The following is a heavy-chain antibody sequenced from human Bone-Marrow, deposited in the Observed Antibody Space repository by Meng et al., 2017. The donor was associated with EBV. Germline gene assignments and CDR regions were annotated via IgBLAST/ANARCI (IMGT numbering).Heavy chain of an antibody. CDR3: ASESGRGFTPDY. Sequence: QVQVVRSGAGVNKPGSSVKVSCWTSGGTFNSDAVSWVRQAPGQGLEWMGGLIPMSGAPHYAQKFQGRVTITADESTSTHYMDLSNLRSDDTAMYYCASESGRGFTPDYWGQGTLVTVSS. CDR2: LIPMSGAP. D-gene: IGHD3-10*01. V-gene: IGHV1-69*01. CDR1: GGTFNSDA. J-gene: IGHJ4*02.